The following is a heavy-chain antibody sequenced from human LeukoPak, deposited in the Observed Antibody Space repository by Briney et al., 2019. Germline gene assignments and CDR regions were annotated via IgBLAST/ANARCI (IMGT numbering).Heavy chain of an antibody. CDR3: ARRAGSSDAFDV. J-gene: IGHJ3*01. CDR1: GGLTGSGTYY. Sequence: TLSLTCSVSGGLTGSGTYYWGWIRQPPGKGLEWIGSHYYNGDTYYNPSLKSRVTISVDTSKNQFSLKLSSVTAADTAVYYCARRAGSSDAFDVWGQGTMVTVSS. D-gene: IGHD6-6*01. V-gene: IGHV4-39*07. CDR2: HYYNGDT.